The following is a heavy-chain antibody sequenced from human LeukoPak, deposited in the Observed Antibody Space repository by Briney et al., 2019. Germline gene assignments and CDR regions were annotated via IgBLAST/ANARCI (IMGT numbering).Heavy chain of an antibody. V-gene: IGHV6-1*01. CDR1: GDSVSSNSAA. D-gene: IGHD6-19*01. Sequence: SQTLSLTCAISGDSVSSNSAAWNWIRQSPSRGLEWLGRTYYRSKWYNDYAVSVKSRITINPDTSKNQFSLKLSSVTAADTAVYYCASESRIAVAGTFDYWGQGTLVTVSS. CDR2: TYYRSKWYN. J-gene: IGHJ4*02. CDR3: ASESRIAVAGTFDY.